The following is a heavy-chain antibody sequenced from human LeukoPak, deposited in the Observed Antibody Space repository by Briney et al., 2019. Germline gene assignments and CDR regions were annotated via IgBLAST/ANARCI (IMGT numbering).Heavy chain of an antibody. CDR1: GFTFSRYW. V-gene: IGHV3-74*01. CDR3: ATGNYYDSRGYYTFGH. Sequence: GGSPRPSCAASGFTFSRYWMHWVRQAPGKGLVWVSRINGDGSTTSYADSVKGGFTISRDNAKNTLYLQMNSLRAEDTAVYYCATGNYYDSRGYYTFGHWGQGTLVTVSS. J-gene: IGHJ1*01. D-gene: IGHD3-22*01. CDR2: INGDGSTT.